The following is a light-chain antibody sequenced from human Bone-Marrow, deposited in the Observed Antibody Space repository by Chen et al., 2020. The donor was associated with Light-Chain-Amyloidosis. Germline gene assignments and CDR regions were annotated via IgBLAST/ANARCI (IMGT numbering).Light chain of an antibody. CDR3: QQYNNWPLT. CDR1: QSVGGD. Sequence: EVVMTQSQATLSVSPGERATLSCRASQSVGGDVAWYQQKPGQAPRRLIYGASTRATGIPVRFSGSGSRTEFTLTISSLQSEDFAVYYCQQYNNWPLTFGGGTKVEIK. J-gene: IGKJ4*01. CDR2: GAS. V-gene: IGKV3-15*01.